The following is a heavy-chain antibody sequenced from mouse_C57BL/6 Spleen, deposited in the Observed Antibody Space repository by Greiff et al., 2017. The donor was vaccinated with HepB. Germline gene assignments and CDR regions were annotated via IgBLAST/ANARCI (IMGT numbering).Heavy chain of an antibody. CDR3: ARMVCYSNHADV. CDR1: GYSITSGYY. V-gene: IGHV3-6*01. CDR2: ISYDGSN. D-gene: IGHD2-5*01. J-gene: IGHJ1*03. Sequence: EVQLEESGPGLVKPSPSLSLTCSASGYSITSGYYWNWIRQFPGNQLGWMGNISYDGSNNYNPSFKNRTSITRDTSKNQFFLQLNSVTTEDTATYYCARMVCYSNHADVWGTGTTVTVSS.